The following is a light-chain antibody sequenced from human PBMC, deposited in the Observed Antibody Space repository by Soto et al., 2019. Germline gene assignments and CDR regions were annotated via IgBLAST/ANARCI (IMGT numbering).Light chain of an antibody. V-gene: IGKV3D-20*02. Sequence: EIVLTQSPGTLSLSPGERATLSCRASQSVSSSYLAWYQQKPGQAPRLLIYGAFNRATGIPARFSGSGSGTDFTLTISSLEPEDSAVYYCQQRNVWPPVTFGQGTRWRL. CDR2: GAF. CDR3: QQRNVWPPVT. CDR1: QSVSSSY. J-gene: IGKJ5*01.